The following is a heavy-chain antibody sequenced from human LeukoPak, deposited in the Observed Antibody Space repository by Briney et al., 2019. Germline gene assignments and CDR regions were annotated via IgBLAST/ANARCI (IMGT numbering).Heavy chain of an antibody. Sequence: ASVKVSCKASGYTFTSYGISWVRQAPGQGPEWMGWISAYNGNTNYAQKLQGRVTMTTDTSTSTAYMELRSLRSDDTAVYYCARARGYCSGGSCYSNSPPFDHWGQGTLVTVSS. CDR3: ARARGYCSGGSCYSNSPPFDH. J-gene: IGHJ4*02. D-gene: IGHD2-15*01. CDR2: ISAYNGNT. CDR1: GYTFTSYG. V-gene: IGHV1-18*01.